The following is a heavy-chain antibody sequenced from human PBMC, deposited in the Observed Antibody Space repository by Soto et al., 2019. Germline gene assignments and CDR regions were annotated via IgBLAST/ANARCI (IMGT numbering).Heavy chain of an antibody. CDR3: ARGSDDIVTGPQS. CDR1: GYTFTIYC. Sequence: ASVKVSCKASGYTFTIYCISWVRRAPGQGLEWMGWISAYNGNTNYAQKLQGRVTMTTDTSTSTAYMELRSLRSDDTAVYYCARGSDDIVTGPQSWRQGILVTXS. CDR2: ISAYNGNT. V-gene: IGHV1-18*01. J-gene: IGHJ5*02. D-gene: IGHD3-9*01.